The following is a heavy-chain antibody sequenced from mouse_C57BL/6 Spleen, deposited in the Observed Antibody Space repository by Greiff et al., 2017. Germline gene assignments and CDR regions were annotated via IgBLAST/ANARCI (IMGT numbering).Heavy chain of an antibody. J-gene: IGHJ1*03. CDR1: GYTFTSYW. CDR3: ASPITTVVATDWYFDV. Sequence: VQLQQPGAELVKPGASVKVSCKASGYTFTSYWMHWVKQRPGQGLEWIGRIHPSDSDTNYNQKFKGKATLTVDKSSSTAYMQLSSLTSEDSAVYYCASPITTVVATDWYFDVWGTGTTVTVSS. V-gene: IGHV1-74*01. D-gene: IGHD1-1*01. CDR2: IHPSDSDT.